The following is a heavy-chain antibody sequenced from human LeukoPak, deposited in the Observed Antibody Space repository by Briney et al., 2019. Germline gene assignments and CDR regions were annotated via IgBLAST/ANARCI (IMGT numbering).Heavy chain of an antibody. CDR2: IYTSVST. J-gene: IGHJ4*02. CDR3: ARGGGSYYYFDY. V-gene: IGHV4-61*02. Sequence: SQTLSLTCTVSGGSISSGGYMWSWVRQPAGKGLEWIGRIYTSVSTNYNPSLKSRVTISVDTSKSQFSLKLSSVTAADTAVYYCARGGGSYYYFDYWGQGTLVTVSS. CDR1: GGSISSGGYM. D-gene: IGHD1-26*01.